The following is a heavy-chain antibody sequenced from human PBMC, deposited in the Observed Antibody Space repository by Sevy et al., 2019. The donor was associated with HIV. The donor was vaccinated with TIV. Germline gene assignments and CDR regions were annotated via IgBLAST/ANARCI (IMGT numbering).Heavy chain of an antibody. D-gene: IGHD6-19*01. CDR1: GGSISSSSYY. CDR2: IYYRGSP. V-gene: IGHV4-39*01. J-gene: IGHJ4*02. Sequence: SETLSLTCTVSGGSISSSSYYWGGIRQPPGKGWEGFGVIYYRGSPYYNPSLKSRVTISVDTSKNQFSLKLGSVTAADTAVYYCARHGPVAGGNYWGQGTLVTVSS. CDR3: ARHGPVAGGNY.